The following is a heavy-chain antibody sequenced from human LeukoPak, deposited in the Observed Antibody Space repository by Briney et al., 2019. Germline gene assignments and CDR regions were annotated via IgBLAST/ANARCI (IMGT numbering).Heavy chain of an antibody. V-gene: IGHV4-59*01. CDR1: GGSISIYY. D-gene: IGHD1-26*01. J-gene: IGHJ6*02. Sequence: SETLSLTCSVSGGSISIYYWSWIRQPPGKGLEWIGYVYNSGSTDYNPSLKSRVTISVDTSKNQFSLKVNSVTASDTAVYYCARGRSNYYGMDVWGQGTTVTVSS. CDR2: VYNSGST. CDR3: ARGRSNYYGMDV.